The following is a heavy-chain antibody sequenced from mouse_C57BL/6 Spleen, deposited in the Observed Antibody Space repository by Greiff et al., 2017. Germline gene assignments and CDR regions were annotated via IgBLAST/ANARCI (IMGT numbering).Heavy chain of an antibody. Sequence: QVHVKQPGAELVKPGASVKMSCKASGYTFTSYWITWVKQRPGQGLEWIGYIYPGSGSTNYNEKFKSKATLTVDTSSSTAYMPLSSLTSEDSAVYYCATIYYGSSIFDYWGQGTTLTVAS. J-gene: IGHJ2*01. D-gene: IGHD1-1*01. CDR1: GYTFTSYW. CDR3: ATIYYGSSIFDY. CDR2: IYPGSGST. V-gene: IGHV1-55*01.